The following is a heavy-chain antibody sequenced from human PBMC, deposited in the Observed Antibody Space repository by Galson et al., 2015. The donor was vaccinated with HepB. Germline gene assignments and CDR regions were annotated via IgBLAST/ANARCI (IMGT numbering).Heavy chain of an antibody. Sequence: LRLSCAASGFIFSNYAMHWVRQAPGKGLEWVAVISHDGSWQFQADSVKGRITISRDNSKDTLYLQMNSLTTEDTAVFYCARGRGTGSFLIDFWGQGTLVTVSS. CDR2: ISHDGSWQ. J-gene: IGHJ4*02. V-gene: IGHV3-30-3*01. CDR1: GFIFSNYA. D-gene: IGHD1-26*01. CDR3: ARGRGTGSFLIDF.